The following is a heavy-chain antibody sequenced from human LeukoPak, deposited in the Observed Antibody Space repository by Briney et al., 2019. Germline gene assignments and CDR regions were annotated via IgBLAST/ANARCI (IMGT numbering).Heavy chain of an antibody. CDR1: GGSISSYY. Sequence: SETLSLTCTVSGGSISSYYWSWVRQPAGKGLEWLGRIHTSGSTNYNPSLKSRVTISEDSSKNQFSLKMSSVTAADTAVYYCARDGQTYANAFDIWGQGTVVTVSS. CDR2: IHTSGST. J-gene: IGHJ3*02. CDR3: ARDGQTYANAFDI. V-gene: IGHV4-4*07. D-gene: IGHD2-8*01.